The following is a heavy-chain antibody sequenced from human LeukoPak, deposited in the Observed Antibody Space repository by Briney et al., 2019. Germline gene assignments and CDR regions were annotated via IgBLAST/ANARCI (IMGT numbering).Heavy chain of an antibody. V-gene: IGHV4-59*01. Sequence: KSSETLSLTCTVSGGSISGYYWNWIRQPPGKGLEWIGYVYYSGSTDYNPSLKSRVTISVDTSKNQFSLKVNSVTAADTAVYYCARGFAGGSSPLFDDWGQGTLVTVSP. D-gene: IGHD6-6*01. CDR2: VYYSGST. J-gene: IGHJ4*02. CDR1: GGSISGYY. CDR3: ARGFAGGSSPLFDD.